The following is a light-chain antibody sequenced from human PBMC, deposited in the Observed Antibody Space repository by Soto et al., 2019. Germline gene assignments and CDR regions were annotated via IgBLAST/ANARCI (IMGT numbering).Light chain of an antibody. J-gene: IGKJ1*01. CDR3: QHYNSYSEA. V-gene: IGKV1-5*03. CDR2: KAS. Sequence: QRTQTPYTLSASVGDRGAITCRVSQSISSWLAWYQQKPGKAPKLLIYKASSLESGVPSRFSGSGSGTEFTLTISSLQPDDFATYYCQHYNSYSEAFGQGTKVDI. CDR1: QSISSW.